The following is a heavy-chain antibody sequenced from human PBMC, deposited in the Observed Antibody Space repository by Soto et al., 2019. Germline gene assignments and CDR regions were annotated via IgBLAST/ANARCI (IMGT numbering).Heavy chain of an antibody. CDR3: ARVTKAPGGGYVWTLRYFDY. Sequence: SETLSLTCTVSGGSISSYYWSWIRQPPGKGLEWIGYIYYSGSTNYNPSLKSRVTISVDTSKNQFSLKLSSVTAADTAVYYCARVTKAPGGGYVWTLRYFDYWGQGTLVTVSS. D-gene: IGHD3-16*01. CDR1: GGSISSYY. J-gene: IGHJ4*02. CDR2: IYYSGST. V-gene: IGHV4-59*01.